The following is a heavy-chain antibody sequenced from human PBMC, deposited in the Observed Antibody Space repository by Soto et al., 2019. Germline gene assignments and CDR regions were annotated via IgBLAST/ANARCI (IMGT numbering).Heavy chain of an antibody. J-gene: IGHJ1*01. CDR2: INPSGGST. CDR3: DLGYCSSTSCYGYQH. V-gene: IGHV1-46*01. Sequence: ASVKVSCKASGYTFTSYYMHWVRQAPGQGLEWMGIINPSGGSTSYAQKFQGRVTMTRDTSTSTVYMELSSLRSEDTAVYYCDLGYCSSTSCYGYQHWGQGTLVTVSS. CDR1: GYTFTSYY. D-gene: IGHD2-2*01.